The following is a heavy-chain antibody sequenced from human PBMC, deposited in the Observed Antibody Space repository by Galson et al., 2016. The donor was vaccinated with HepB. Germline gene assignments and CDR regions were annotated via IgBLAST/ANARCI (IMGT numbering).Heavy chain of an antibody. J-gene: IGHJ1*01. CDR2: INHSGST. Sequence: SETLSLTCAVYGGSFSNYYWNWIRQPPGKGLEWIGEINHSGSTNYNPSLKSRLTISVDKTKNQFYLKLTSVTAADTAVYYCAKGRFGSGSYYLEHFQHWGQGTLVTVSS. CDR1: GGSFSNYY. V-gene: IGHV4-34*01. D-gene: IGHD3-10*01. CDR3: AKGRFGSGSYYLEHFQH.